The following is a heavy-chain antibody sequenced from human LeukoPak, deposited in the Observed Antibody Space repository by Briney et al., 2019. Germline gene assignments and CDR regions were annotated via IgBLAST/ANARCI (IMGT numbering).Heavy chain of an antibody. CDR1: GFTFSSYW. Sequence: PGGSLRLSCAASGFTFSSYWMHWVRQAPGKGLVWVSRINSDGSSTSYADSVKGRFTISRDNAKNTLYLQMNSLRAEDTAVYYCATIAAAGEYFDYWGQGTLVTVSS. J-gene: IGHJ4*02. CDR2: INSDGSST. V-gene: IGHV3-74*01. D-gene: IGHD6-13*01. CDR3: ATIAAAGEYFDY.